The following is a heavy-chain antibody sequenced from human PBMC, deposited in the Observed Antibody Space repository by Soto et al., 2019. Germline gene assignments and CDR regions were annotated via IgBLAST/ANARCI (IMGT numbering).Heavy chain of an antibody. D-gene: IGHD5-12*01. V-gene: IGHV1-18*01. Sequence: ASVKVSCKASGYTFTSYGISWVRQAPGQGLEWMGWISAYNGNTNYAQKLQGRVTMTTDTSTSTAYMELRSLRSDDTAVYYCARDPYLGNSGYDLFVDYWGQGTLVTVSS. CDR2: ISAYNGNT. CDR1: GYTFTSYG. CDR3: ARDPYLGNSGYDLFVDY. J-gene: IGHJ4*02.